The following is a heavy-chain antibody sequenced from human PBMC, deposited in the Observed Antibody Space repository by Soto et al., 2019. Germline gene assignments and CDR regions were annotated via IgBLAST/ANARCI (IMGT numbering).Heavy chain of an antibody. Sequence: EVQLVESGGGLVQPGESLRLSCAASGFSFYNYWMNWVRQAPGKGPEWVANIKPDGSDKNYVDSVKGRFTISSDNAKNSLFLQMNSLRAEDTAVYYCARGSSNAFDIWGQGTMVTVSS. CDR3: ARGSSNAFDI. CDR2: IKPDGSDK. J-gene: IGHJ3*02. CDR1: GFSFYNYW. V-gene: IGHV3-7*02.